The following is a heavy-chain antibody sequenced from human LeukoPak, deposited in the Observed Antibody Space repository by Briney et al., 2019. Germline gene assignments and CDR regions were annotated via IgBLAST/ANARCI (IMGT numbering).Heavy chain of an antibody. D-gene: IGHD2-2*01. J-gene: IGHJ6*03. CDR3: ARVPYCSSTSCYDYYYYMDV. CDR2: IFHTGST. V-gene: IGHV4-30-2*01. Sequence: SQTLSLTCTVSGDSISSGTYYWSWIRQPPGKGLEWIGYIFHTGSTYYNPSLKSRVTISVDTSKNQFSLKLSSVTAADTAVYYCARVPYCSSTSCYDYYYYMDVWGKGTTVTVSS. CDR1: GDSISSGTYY.